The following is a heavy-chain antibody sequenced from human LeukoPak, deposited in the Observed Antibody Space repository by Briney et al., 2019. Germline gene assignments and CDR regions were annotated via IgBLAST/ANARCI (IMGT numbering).Heavy chain of an antibody. V-gene: IGHV1-18*01. J-gene: IGHJ5*02. D-gene: IGHD3-22*01. CDR2: ISAYNGNT. CDR3: ARDRGYYDSSGRENWFDP. Sequence: ASVKVSCKASGYTFTSYGISWVRQAPGQGLEWMGWISAYNGNTNYAQKLQGRVTMTTDTSTSTVYMELSSLRSEDTAIYYCARDRGYYDSSGRENWFDPWGQGTLVTVSS. CDR1: GYTFTSYG.